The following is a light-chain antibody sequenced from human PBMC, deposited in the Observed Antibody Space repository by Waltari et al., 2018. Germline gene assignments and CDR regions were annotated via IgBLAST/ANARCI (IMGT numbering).Light chain of an antibody. CDR2: GVS. J-gene: IGLJ3*02. CDR1: SSDIGSYNS. Sequence: QSALTQAASVSGSPGQPITISCTGTSSDIGSYNSVSWYQQHPGKAPKLIIYGVSNRPSGVSNRFSGSKSGNTASLTISGLQAEDEADYYCNSYANSNTRVFGGGTKLTVL. V-gene: IGLV2-14*03. CDR3: NSYANSNTRV.